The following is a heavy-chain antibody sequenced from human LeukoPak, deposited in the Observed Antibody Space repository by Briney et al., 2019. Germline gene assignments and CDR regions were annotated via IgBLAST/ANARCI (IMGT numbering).Heavy chain of an antibody. CDR1: GFTFSSYG. CDR3: AKEMTFFFCMDV. Sequence: GGSLRLSCAGSGFTFSSYGMHWVRQAPGKWLEWVALISYDGNNEYYADSVKDRFTISRDNSKNTLYLHMNSLRAEDTAVYYCAKEMTFFFCMDVWGKGTTVTVSS. CDR2: ISYDGNNE. J-gene: IGHJ6*03. V-gene: IGHV3-30*18.